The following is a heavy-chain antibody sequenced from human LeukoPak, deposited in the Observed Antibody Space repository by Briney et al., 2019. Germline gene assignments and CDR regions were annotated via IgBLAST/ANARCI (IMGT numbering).Heavy chain of an antibody. V-gene: IGHV4-34*01. CDR1: GGSFSGYY. J-gene: IGHJ6*03. CDR3: ARKYYYYMDV. Sequence: SETLSLTCAVYGGSFSGYYWSWIRQPPGKGLEWIGEINHSGSTNYNPSLKSRVTISVDTSKNQFSLKLSSVTAADTAVYYCARKYYYYMDVWGKGTTVTVSS. CDR2: INHSGST.